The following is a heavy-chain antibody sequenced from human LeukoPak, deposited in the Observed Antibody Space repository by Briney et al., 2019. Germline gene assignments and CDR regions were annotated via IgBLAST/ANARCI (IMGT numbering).Heavy chain of an antibody. CDR1: GYTFTGYY. CDR3: ARGVGATHEFDY. D-gene: IGHD1-26*01. CDR2: INPNSGGT. Sequence: ASVKVSCKASGYTFTGYYVHWVRQAPGQGLEWMGWINPNSGGTNYAQKFQGWVTMTRGTSISTAYMELSRLRSDDTAVYYCARGVGATHEFDYWGQGTLVTVSS. V-gene: IGHV1-2*04. J-gene: IGHJ4*02.